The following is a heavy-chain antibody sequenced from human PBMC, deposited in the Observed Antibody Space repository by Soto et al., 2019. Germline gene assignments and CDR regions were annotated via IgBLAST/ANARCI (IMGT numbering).Heavy chain of an antibody. V-gene: IGHV1-18*01. D-gene: IGHD2-2*01. CDR3: TRGPRYCSTSMCFSGVTWFDP. CDR1: GYIFTSYG. CDR2: ISSYNGNT. J-gene: IGHJ5*02. Sequence: ASVKVSCKASGYIFTSYGISWVRQAPGQGLEWMGWISSYNGNTNYAQKVQGRVTMTTDKSATTTYMELRSLTSDDTAVYYCTRGPRYCSTSMCFSGVTWFDPWGQGTLVTVSS.